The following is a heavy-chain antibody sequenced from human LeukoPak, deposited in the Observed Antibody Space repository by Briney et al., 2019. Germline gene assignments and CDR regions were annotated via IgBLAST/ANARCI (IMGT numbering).Heavy chain of an antibody. D-gene: IGHD1-1*01. CDR2: MHYSGDT. V-gene: IGHV4-59*01. Sequence: SETLSLTCTVSGGSISSFFWSWIRQPPGKGLEWIGSMHYSGDTKYNPSLKSRVSLSIDTSKQQFSLRLSSVTAADTAVYYCARDLELERNRWNYFESWGQGTLVTVSS. CDR1: GGSISSFF. J-gene: IGHJ4*02. CDR3: ARDLELERNRWNYFES.